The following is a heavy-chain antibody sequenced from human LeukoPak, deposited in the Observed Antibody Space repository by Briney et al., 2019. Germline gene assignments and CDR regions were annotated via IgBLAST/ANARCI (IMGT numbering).Heavy chain of an antibody. D-gene: IGHD6-13*01. CDR2: ISYDGTTI. V-gene: IGHV3-11*01. Sequence: PGGSLRLSCAASGFTFSDYYMSWIRQAPGKGLEWVSYISYDGTTIYYADSVKGRFTVSRDNAKNSPSLQMNSLRAEDTAVYYCARCSSSWYFPDPWGQGTLVTVSS. J-gene: IGHJ5*02. CDR3: ARCSSSWYFPDP. CDR1: GFTFSDYY.